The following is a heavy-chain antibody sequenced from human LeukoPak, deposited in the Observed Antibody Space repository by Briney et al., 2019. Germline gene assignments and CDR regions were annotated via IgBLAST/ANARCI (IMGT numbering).Heavy chain of an antibody. D-gene: IGHD3-16*02. Sequence: EASVKVSCKASGGTFSSYAISWVRQAPGQGLEWMGGIIPIFGTANYAQKFQGRVTITADESTSTAYMELSSLRSEDTAVYYCARDPPGNMITFGGVIALPFDYWGQGTLVIVSS. CDR2: IIPIFGTA. CDR1: GGTFSSYA. J-gene: IGHJ4*02. V-gene: IGHV1-69*13. CDR3: ARDPPGNMITFGGVIALPFDY.